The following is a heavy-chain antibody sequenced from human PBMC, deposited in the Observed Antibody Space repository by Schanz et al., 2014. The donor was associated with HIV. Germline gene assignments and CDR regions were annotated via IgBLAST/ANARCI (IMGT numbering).Heavy chain of an antibody. V-gene: IGHV3-30*03. CDR1: GFTFSSYG. D-gene: IGHD4-17*01. Sequence: QVQLVESGGGVVQPGWSLRLSCVASGFTFSSYGMHWVRQSPGKGLEWMAVISYDGSKKYDADSVKGRFTTSRDNSKNTLFVELNSLRPEDTAVYYCARGGLRWHPEWFDYWGQGTLVSVSS. CDR2: ISYDGSKK. J-gene: IGHJ4*02. CDR3: ARGGLRWHPEWFDY.